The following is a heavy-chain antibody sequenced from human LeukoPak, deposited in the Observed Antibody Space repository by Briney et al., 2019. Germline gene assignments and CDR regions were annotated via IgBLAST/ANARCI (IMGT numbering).Heavy chain of an antibody. Sequence: GGSLRLSCAASGFTFSSYAMSWVRQAPGKGLEWVSAISGSGGSTYYADSVKGRFTISRDNSKNTLYLQMNSLRAEDTAVYYCAKGPSLPGYYYPALLDYWGQGTLVTVSS. CDR2: ISGSGGST. V-gene: IGHV3-23*01. CDR3: AKGPSLPGYYYPALLDY. J-gene: IGHJ4*02. CDR1: GFTFSSYA. D-gene: IGHD3-9*01.